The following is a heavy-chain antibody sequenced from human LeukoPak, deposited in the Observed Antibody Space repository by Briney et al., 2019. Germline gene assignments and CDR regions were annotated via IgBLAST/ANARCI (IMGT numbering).Heavy chain of an antibody. CDR1: GGSISSSSYY. V-gene: IGHV4-39*01. J-gene: IGHJ4*02. D-gene: IGHD3-22*01. CDR3: ARAYDSSGYFDS. Sequence: SETLSLTCTVSGGSISSSSYYWGWVRQPPGKGLEWLGSIYYSGSTYYNPSLKSRVTVSVDTSKNQFSLKLSSVTAADTAVYYCARAYDSSGYFDSWGQGTLVTVSS. CDR2: IYYSGST.